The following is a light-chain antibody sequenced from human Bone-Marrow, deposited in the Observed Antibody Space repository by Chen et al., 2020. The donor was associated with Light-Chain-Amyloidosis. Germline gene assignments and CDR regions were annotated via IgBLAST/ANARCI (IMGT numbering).Light chain of an antibody. CDR2: AVS. V-gene: IGLV2-14*01. CDR1: SGDVGTYNY. Sequence: SALTQPAYVSGSPGQSITISCTGTSGDVGTYNYVSWYQQHPGKAPKVMIYAVSNRPSGVSNRFSGSKSGNTASLTISGLQAEDEADYYCSSFTSSSSYVFGPGTKVTVL. CDR3: SSFTSSSSYV. J-gene: IGLJ1*01.